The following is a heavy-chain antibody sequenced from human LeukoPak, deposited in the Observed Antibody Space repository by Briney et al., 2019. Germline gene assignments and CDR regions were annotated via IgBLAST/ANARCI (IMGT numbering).Heavy chain of an antibody. CDR1: GFTFSSYA. CDR2: ISSNGGST. V-gene: IGHV3-64*01. D-gene: IGHD6-6*01. J-gene: IGHJ4*02. CDR3: ARGGSIAARPIDY. Sequence: GGSLRLSCAASGFTFSSYAMHWVRQAPGKGLEYLSAISSNGGSTYYANSVKGRFTISRDNSKNTLFLQMGSLRAEDMAVYYCARGGSIAARPIDYWGQGTLVTVSS.